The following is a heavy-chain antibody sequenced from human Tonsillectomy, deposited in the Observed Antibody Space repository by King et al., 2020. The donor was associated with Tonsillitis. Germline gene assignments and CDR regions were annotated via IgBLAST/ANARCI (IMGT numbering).Heavy chain of an antibody. D-gene: IGHD3-22*01. CDR2: ISSDGSDQ. CDR3: ARDLPMIVVFGAFDI. J-gene: IGHJ3*02. Sequence: VQLVESGGGVVQPGRSLRLSCAASGFTFSSYVMHWVRQAPGKGLEWVAVISSDGSDQYYADSVKGRFTISRDNSKNTLYLQMNSLGPEDTAVYYCARDLPMIVVFGAFDIWGQGTVVTVSS. CDR1: GFTFSSYV. V-gene: IGHV3-30-3*01.